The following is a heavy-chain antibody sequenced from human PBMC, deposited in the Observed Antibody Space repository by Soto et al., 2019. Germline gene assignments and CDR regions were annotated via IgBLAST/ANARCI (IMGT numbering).Heavy chain of an antibody. CDR2: ISSSSSTI. CDR3: AWAPIAAACTIFDF. Sequence: GGSLRLSCAASGFTFDGYGMHWVRQAPGKGLEWVSYISSSSSTIYYADSVKGRFTISRDNAKNSLYLQMNSLRDEDTAVYYCAWAPIAAACTIFDFWGQGTMVTVSS. J-gene: IGHJ4*02. V-gene: IGHV3-48*02. CDR1: GFTFDGYG. D-gene: IGHD6-13*01.